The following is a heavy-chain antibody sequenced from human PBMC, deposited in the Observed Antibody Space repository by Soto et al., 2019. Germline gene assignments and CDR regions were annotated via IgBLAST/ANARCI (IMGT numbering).Heavy chain of an antibody. D-gene: IGHD6-19*01. J-gene: IGHJ4*02. V-gene: IGHV3-23*01. CDR1: GFTFSSYA. Sequence: GGSLRLSCAASGFTFSSYAMSWVRQAPGKGLEWVSAISGSGGSTYYADSVKGRFTISRDNSKNTLYLQMNSLRAEDTAVYYCARDTFSSGWLGVIDYWGQGTLVTVSS. CDR2: ISGSGGST. CDR3: ARDTFSSGWLGVIDY.